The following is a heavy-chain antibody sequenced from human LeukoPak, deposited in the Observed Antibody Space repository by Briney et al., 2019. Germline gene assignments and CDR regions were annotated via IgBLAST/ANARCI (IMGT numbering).Heavy chain of an antibody. CDR2: ISAYNGNT. V-gene: IGHV1-18*01. CDR1: GYTFTSCG. J-gene: IGHJ6*02. CDR3: AREENSYALQDPYYYYGMDV. Sequence: GASVKVSCKASGYTFTSCGISWVRQAPGQGLEWMGWISAYNGNTNYAQKLQGRVTMTTDTSTSTAYMELRSLRSDDTAVYYCAREENSYALQDPYYYYGMDVWGQGTTVTVSS. D-gene: IGHD5-18*01.